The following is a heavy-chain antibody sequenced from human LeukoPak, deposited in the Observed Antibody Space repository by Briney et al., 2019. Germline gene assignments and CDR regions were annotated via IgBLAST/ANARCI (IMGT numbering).Heavy chain of an antibody. V-gene: IGHV3-53*01. CDR1: GFAVSSNY. CDR2: IYSGGGT. Sequence: GGSLRLSCAASGFAVSSNYMSWVRQAPGKGLEWVSVIYSGGGTYYANSVKGRFTISRDNSKNTLYLQMNSLRAEDTAVYYCARGGRYYERRGYYHDAFDICGQGTMVTVSS. D-gene: IGHD3-22*01. J-gene: IGHJ3*02. CDR3: ARGGRYYERRGYYHDAFDI.